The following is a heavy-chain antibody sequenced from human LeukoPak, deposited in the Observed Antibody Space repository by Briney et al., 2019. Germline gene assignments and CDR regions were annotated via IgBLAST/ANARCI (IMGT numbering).Heavy chain of an antibody. J-gene: IGHJ5*02. D-gene: IGHD5-24*01. V-gene: IGHV4-39*01. CDR1: GGSISSSSYY. CDR3: ARVRRWLQPNWFDP. CDR2: IYYSGST. Sequence: PSETLSLTCTVSGGSISSSSYYWGWIRQPPGKGLEWIGSIYYSGSTYYNPSLKSRVTISVDTSKNQFSLKLSSVTAADTAVYYCARVRRWLQPNWFDPWGQGTLVTASS.